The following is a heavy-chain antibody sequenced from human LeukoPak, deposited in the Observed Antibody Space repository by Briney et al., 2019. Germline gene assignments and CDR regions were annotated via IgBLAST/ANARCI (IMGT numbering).Heavy chain of an antibody. V-gene: IGHV3-43*02. Sequence: GGSLRLSCAASGFTFDDYAMHWVRQAPGKGLEWVSLISGDGGSTYYADSVKGRFTISRDNSKNTLYLQMSSLRAEDTAVYYCVKDEAPYYYDSSGYYFGDWGQGTLVTVSS. CDR2: ISGDGGST. J-gene: IGHJ4*02. CDR1: GFTFDDYA. CDR3: VKDEAPYYYDSSGYYFGD. D-gene: IGHD3-22*01.